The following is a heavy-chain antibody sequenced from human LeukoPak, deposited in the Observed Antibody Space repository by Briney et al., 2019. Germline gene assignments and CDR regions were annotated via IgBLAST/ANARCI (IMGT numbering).Heavy chain of an antibody. Sequence: GGSLRLSCAASGFSFSSYWMSWVRQAPGKGLEWVANIKQDGSEKYHVDSVKGRFTISRDNAKNSLYLQMNSLRAEDTAVYYCARAPSNGVVVDYWGQGTLVTVSS. CDR1: GFSFSSYW. CDR3: ARAPSNGVVVDY. V-gene: IGHV3-7*01. D-gene: IGHD4-11*01. CDR2: IKQDGSEK. J-gene: IGHJ4*02.